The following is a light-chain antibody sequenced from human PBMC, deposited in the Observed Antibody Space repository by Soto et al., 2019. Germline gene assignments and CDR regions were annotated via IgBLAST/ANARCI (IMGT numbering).Light chain of an antibody. V-gene: IGKV3-11*01. CDR3: QQHNNWPLT. CDR2: DAS. CDR1: QSVSSY. J-gene: IGKJ4*01. Sequence: EIVLTQSPATLSLSPGERATLSCRASQSVSSYLAWFQQKPGQAPRLLIYDASNRATGIPARFSGSGSGTDLTLTISSLEPEDFAVYYCQQHNNWPLTFGGGTKVDIK.